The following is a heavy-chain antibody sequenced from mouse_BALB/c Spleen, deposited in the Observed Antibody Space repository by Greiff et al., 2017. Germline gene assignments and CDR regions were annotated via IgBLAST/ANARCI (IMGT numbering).Heavy chain of an antibody. CDR3: TRSAYYGNPYFDY. CDR2: INPSNGGT. V-gene: IGHV1S81*02. J-gene: IGHJ2*01. CDR1: GYTFTSYY. D-gene: IGHD2-10*01. Sequence: VQLQQPGAELVKPGASVKLSCKASGYTFTSYYMYWVKQRPGQGLEWIGGINPSNGGTNFNEKFKSKATLTVDKSSSTAYMQLSSLTSEDSAVYYCTRSAYYGNPYFDYWGQGTTLTVSS.